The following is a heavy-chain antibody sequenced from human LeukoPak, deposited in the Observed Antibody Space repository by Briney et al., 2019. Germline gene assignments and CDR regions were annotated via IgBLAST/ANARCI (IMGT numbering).Heavy chain of an antibody. CDR1: GFTFSSYS. CDR3: ARDYVGGNYFDY. D-gene: IGHD3-16*01. J-gene: IGHJ4*02. Sequence: PGGSLRLSCAASGFTFSSYSMNWVRQAPGKGLEWVSSISSSSSYIYYADSVKGRFTISRDNAKNSLYLQMNSLRAEDTAVYYCARDYVGGNYFDYWGQGTLVTVSS. V-gene: IGHV3-21*01. CDR2: ISSSSSYI.